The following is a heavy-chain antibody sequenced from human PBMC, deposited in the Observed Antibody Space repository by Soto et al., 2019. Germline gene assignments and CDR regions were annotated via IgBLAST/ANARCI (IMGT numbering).Heavy chain of an antibody. D-gene: IGHD6-19*01. CDR1: GFTFSSYW. Sequence: GGSLRLSCAASGFTFSSYWMHWVRQAPGKGLVWVSRINSDGSSTTYADSVKGRFTISRDNAKNTLYLQMNSLRADDTAVYYCAREGIAVADLDYWGQGTLVTVSS. V-gene: IGHV3-74*01. J-gene: IGHJ4*02. CDR3: AREGIAVADLDY. CDR2: INSDGSST.